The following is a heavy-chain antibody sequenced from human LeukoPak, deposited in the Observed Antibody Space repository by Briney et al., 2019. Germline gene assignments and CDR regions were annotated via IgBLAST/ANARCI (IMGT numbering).Heavy chain of an antibody. J-gene: IGHJ4*02. CDR3: ANTVTSKPFDY. CDR1: GFTFTSYA. Sequence: GGSLRLSCAASGFTFTSYAMSWVRQAPGKGLEWVSGISGSGGSTYYADPVKGRFTISRHNSKNPLYLQMNSLRAEDAAVYYCANTVTSKPFDYWGQGTLLTVSS. D-gene: IGHD4-17*01. CDR2: ISGSGGST. V-gene: IGHV3-23*01.